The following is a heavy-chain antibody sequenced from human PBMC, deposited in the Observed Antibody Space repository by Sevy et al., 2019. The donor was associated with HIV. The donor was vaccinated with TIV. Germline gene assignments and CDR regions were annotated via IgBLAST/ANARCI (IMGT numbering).Heavy chain of an antibody. J-gene: IGHJ3*02. CDR1: GGSFSGYY. CDR3: TRHCSSTTCSHAFDI. Sequence: LSLTCDVYGGSFSGYYWSWIRQPPGKGLEWIGEINHSGSTNYNPSLKSRVTISEDTSKNQFSLKLSAVTAADTAVYYCTRHCSSTTCSHAFDIWGQGTMVTVSS. D-gene: IGHD2-2*01. V-gene: IGHV4-34*01. CDR2: INHSGST.